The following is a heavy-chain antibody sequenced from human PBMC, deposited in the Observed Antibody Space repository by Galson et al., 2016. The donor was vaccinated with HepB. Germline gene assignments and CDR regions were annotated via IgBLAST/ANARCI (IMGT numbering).Heavy chain of an antibody. Sequence: SLRLSCAASGFTFTGYEFNWVRQAPGKGLEWLSYISKSDSPIYYADSVKGRFTISRDNIKKSLFLEMNSLRAGDTGVYYCARVGTWIHQHFYYMDVWGKGTTVTVSS. D-gene: IGHD5-18*01. CDR1: GFTFTGYE. V-gene: IGHV3-48*03. J-gene: IGHJ6*03. CDR2: ISKSDSPI. CDR3: ARVGTWIHQHFYYMDV.